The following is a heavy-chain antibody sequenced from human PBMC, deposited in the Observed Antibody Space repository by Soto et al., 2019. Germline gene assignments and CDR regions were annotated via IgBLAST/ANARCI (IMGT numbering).Heavy chain of an antibody. CDR3: ARGGIQLWSQLWFDP. CDR1: GGSISSYC. J-gene: IGHJ5*02. CDR2: IYYSGST. D-gene: IGHD5-18*01. V-gene: IGHV4-59*01. Sequence: SETLSLTCTVSGGSISSYCWSWIRQPPGKGLEWIGYIYYSGSTNYNPSLKSRVTISVDTSKNQFSLKLSSVTAADTAVYYCARGGIQLWSQLWFDPWGQGTLVTVSS.